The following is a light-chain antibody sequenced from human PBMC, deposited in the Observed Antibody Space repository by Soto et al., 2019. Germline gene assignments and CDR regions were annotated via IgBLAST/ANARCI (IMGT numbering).Light chain of an antibody. CDR2: DVN. J-gene: IGLJ1*01. CDR1: SSDIGSFTF. CDR3: SSFTSGSTHV. Sequence: QSALTQPASASGSPGQSITISCTGTSSDIGSFTFVSWYQQHPGKVPKLMIFDVNRRPSGVSDRFSGSKSGNTASLTISGRQAEDEGDYYCSSFTSGSTHVFRRGTKVTVL. V-gene: IGLV2-14*03.